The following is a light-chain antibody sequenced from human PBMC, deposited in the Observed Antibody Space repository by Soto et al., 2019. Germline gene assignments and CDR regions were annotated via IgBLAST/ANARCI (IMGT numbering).Light chain of an antibody. Sequence: IKMNQSPSTLSGYVGDRVTITCRASQTISSWLAWYQQKPGKAPKLLIYKASTLKSGVPSRFSGSGSGTEFTLTISSLQPDDFATYYCQHYNSYSEAFGQGTIVDIK. V-gene: IGKV1-5*03. CDR3: QHYNSYSEA. CDR2: KAS. J-gene: IGKJ1*01. CDR1: QTISSW.